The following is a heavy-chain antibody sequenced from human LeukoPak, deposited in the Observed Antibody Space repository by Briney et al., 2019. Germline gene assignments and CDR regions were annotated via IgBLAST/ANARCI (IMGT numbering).Heavy chain of an antibody. V-gene: IGHV4-61*02. D-gene: IGHD2-2*01. CDR3: AREGAYCSSTSCNWFDP. Sequence: PSETLSLTCTVPGGSISSGSYYWSWIRQPAGKGLEWIERIYTSGSTNYNPSLKSRVTISVYTSKNQFSLKLSSVTAADTAVYYCAREGAYCSSTSCNWFDPWGQGTLVTVSS. CDR1: GGSISSGSYY. CDR2: IYTSGST. J-gene: IGHJ5*02.